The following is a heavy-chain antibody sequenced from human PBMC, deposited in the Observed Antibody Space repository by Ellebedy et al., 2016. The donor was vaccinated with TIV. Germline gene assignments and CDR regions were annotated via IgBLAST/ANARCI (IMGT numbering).Heavy chain of an antibody. Sequence: MPSETLSLTCTVSGDSITSTVFYWGWIRQPPGKGLEWIGSIYDSGTTYYNPSLNRRVTMSIDTSKRYFSLTLTSVTAADTSVYYCASEPPYFYGSSIYLKDFWGQGTLVTVSP. CDR2: IYDSGTT. J-gene: IGHJ4*02. CDR3: ASEPPYFYGSSIYLKDF. V-gene: IGHV4-39*02. CDR1: GDSITSTVFY. D-gene: IGHD3-10*01.